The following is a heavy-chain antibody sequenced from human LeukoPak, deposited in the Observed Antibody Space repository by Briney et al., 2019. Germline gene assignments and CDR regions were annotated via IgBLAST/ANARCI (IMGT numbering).Heavy chain of an antibody. CDR1: GFSVNTNY. J-gene: IGHJ5*02. CDR2: IYIGDNT. V-gene: IGHV3-53*01. CDR3: AKDQSMDGGNVRGYFDP. D-gene: IGHD4-23*01. Sequence: GGSLRLSCATSGFSVNTNYMSWVRQAPGKGLEWISIIYIGDNTDYADSVKGRFTISRDNSKSTVYLQMNSLRAEDTAVYYCAKDQSMDGGNVRGYFDPWGQGTLVTVSS.